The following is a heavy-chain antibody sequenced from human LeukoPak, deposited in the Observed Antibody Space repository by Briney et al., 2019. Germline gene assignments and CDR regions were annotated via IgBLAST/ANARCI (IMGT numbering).Heavy chain of an antibody. D-gene: IGHD7-27*01. CDR3: ARDVNWGFDY. Sequence: GGSLRLSCVASGFSFSDYPMNWVRQAPGRGLEWVSNIRGDSSDKCYGDSVKGRFTISRDNAKNSLYLQMDSLRAEDTAFYYCARDVNWGFDYWGRGAQVTVSS. CDR1: GFSFSDYP. V-gene: IGHV3-21*01. CDR2: IRGDSSDK. J-gene: IGHJ4*02.